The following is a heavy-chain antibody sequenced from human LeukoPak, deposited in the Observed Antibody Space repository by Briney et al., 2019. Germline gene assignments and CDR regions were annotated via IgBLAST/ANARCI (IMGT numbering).Heavy chain of an antibody. Sequence: GGSLRLSCAASGFTFSSYWMSWVRQAPGEGLEWVAKINQDGTEKAYVDSVRGRFTISRDNAKNSLFLQMNSLRAEDTAVYYCARGPLIAAAGTWRGQGTLVTVSS. CDR1: GFTFSSYW. D-gene: IGHD6-13*01. CDR2: INQDGTEK. CDR3: ARGPLIAAAGTW. V-gene: IGHV3-7*03. J-gene: IGHJ4*02.